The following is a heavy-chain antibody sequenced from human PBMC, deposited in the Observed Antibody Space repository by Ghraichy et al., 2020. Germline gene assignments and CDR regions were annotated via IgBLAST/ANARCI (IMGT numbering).Heavy chain of an antibody. CDR1: GGSISSSSYY. Sequence: SETLSLTCTVSGGSISSSSYYWGWIRQPPGKGLEWIGSIYYSGSTYYNPSLKSRVTISVDTSKNQFSLKLSSVTAADTAVYYCARGKRGSYVGWGQGTLVTVSS. CDR2: IYYSGST. J-gene: IGHJ4*02. D-gene: IGHD1-26*01. V-gene: IGHV4-39*01. CDR3: ARGKRGSYVG.